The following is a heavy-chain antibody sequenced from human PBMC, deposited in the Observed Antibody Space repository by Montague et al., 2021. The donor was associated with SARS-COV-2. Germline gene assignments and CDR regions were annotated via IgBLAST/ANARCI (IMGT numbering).Heavy chain of an antibody. CDR2: TYFTSKWSS. D-gene: IGHD2-2*01. Sequence: CVISGDSVSSTSAAWNWIRQSPSRGLEWLGRTYFTSKWSSEYALSVKSRLIISPDTSKNQFSLRLMSVTPDDTAVYYCARAYCSSTSCYPIDYWGQGTLVTVSS. V-gene: IGHV6-1*01. CDR1: GDSVSSTSAA. J-gene: IGHJ4*02. CDR3: ARAYCSSTSCYPIDY.